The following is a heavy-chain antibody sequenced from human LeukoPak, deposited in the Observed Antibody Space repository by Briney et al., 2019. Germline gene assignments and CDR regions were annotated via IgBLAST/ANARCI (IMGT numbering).Heavy chain of an antibody. V-gene: IGHV3-74*01. CDR2: ISSDGTNT. J-gene: IGHJ5*02. CDR3: VRDGGNYWYDP. CDR1: GFTFSTYW. D-gene: IGHD4-23*01. Sequence: GGSLRLSCAASGFTFSTYWMHWVRQAPGKGLVWVSRISSDGTNTGYADSVKGRFTISRDNAKNTVYLQMNSLRAEDTAVYYCVRDGGNYWYDPWGQGTLVTVSS.